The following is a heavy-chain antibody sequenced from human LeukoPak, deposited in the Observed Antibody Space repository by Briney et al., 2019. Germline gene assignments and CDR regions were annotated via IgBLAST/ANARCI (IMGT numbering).Heavy chain of an antibody. CDR3: ARCTRNYYYMDV. V-gene: IGHV1-18*01. Sequence: ASVKVSCKASGGTFSSYAISWVRQAPGQGLEWMGWISAYNGNTNYAQKLQGRVTMTTDTSTSTAYMELRSLRSDDTAVYYRARCTRNYYYMDVWGKGTTVTVSS. J-gene: IGHJ6*03. D-gene: IGHD2-8*01. CDR2: ISAYNGNT. CDR1: GGTFSSYA.